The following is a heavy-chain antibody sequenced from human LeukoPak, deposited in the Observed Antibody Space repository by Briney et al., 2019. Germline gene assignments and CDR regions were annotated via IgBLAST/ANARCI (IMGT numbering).Heavy chain of an antibody. D-gene: IGHD3-22*01. CDR3: ARHVAYYYDSSGYPDF. J-gene: IGHJ4*02. CDR1: GTSIGSSSMY. Sequence: SETLSLTCTVSGTSIGSSSMYWGWLRQPPGKGLEWLGSVYYTGSTFHDPSLKRRVTIPVDTSKNQFSLRLTSVTAADTAIYYCARHVAYYYDSSGYPDFWGQGTLVTVSS. V-gene: IGHV4-39*01. CDR2: VYYTGST.